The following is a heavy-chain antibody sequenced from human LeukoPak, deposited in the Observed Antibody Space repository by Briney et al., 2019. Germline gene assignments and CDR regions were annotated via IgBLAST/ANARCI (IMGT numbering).Heavy chain of an antibody. V-gene: IGHV1-69*05. J-gene: IGHJ4*02. CDR1: GGTFSSYA. D-gene: IGHD2-15*01. Sequence: ASVKVSCKASGGTFSSYAISWVRQAPGQGLEWMGRIIPIFGTANYAQKFQGRVTITTDESTSTAYMELSSLRSEDTAVHYCASSLSKLPSDYWGQGTLVTVSS. CDR2: IIPIFGTA. CDR3: ASSLSKLPSDY.